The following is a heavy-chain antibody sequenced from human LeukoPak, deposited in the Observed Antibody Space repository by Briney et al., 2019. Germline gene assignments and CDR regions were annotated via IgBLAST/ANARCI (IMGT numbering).Heavy chain of an antibody. CDR2: IHQHGNEK. D-gene: IGHD3-9*01. J-gene: IGHJ3*02. CDR1: GFTFSNYW. CDR3: AKDLLRYFDWLLTVRAFDI. Sequence: GGSLRLSCAASGFTFSNYWMSWVRQAPGKGLEWVASIHQHGNEKYFVDSVRGRFTISRDNAKNSLYLQMSSLRAEDTAVYYCAKDLLRYFDWLLTVRAFDIWGQGTMVTVSS. V-gene: IGHV3-7*03.